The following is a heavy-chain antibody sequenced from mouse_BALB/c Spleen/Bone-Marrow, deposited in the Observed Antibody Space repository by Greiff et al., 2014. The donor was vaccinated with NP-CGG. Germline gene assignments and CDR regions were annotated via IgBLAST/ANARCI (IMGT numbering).Heavy chain of an antibody. CDR2: IWAGGSI. J-gene: IGHJ3*01. V-gene: IGHV2-9*02. D-gene: IGHD3-1*01. CDR3: ARDRGPPY. CDR1: GFSLTSYG. Sequence: VQGVESGPGLVAPSQSLSITCTVSGFSLTSYGVHWVRQPPGKGLEWLGVIWAGGSINYNSALMSRLSISKDNSKSQVFLKMNSLQTDDTAMYYCARDRGPPYWGQGTLVTVSA.